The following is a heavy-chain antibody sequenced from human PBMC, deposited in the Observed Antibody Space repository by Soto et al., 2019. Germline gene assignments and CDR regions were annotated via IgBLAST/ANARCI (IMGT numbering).Heavy chain of an antibody. J-gene: IGHJ6*02. CDR1: GGSISSSNW. V-gene: IGHV4-4*02. CDR3: ASGKYDYGGNYYYYGMDV. Sequence: PSETLSLTCAVSGGSISSSNWWSWVRQPPGKGLEWIGEIYHSGSTNYNPSLKSRVTISVDKSKNQFSLKLSSVTAADTAVYYCASGKYDYGGNYYYYGMDVWGQGTTVTVSS. D-gene: IGHD4-17*01. CDR2: IYHSGST.